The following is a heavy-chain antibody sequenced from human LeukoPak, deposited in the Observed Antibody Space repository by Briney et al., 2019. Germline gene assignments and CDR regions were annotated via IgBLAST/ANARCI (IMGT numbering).Heavy chain of an antibody. J-gene: IGHJ5*02. V-gene: IGHV3-53*01. Sequence: ETLSLTCAVYGGSLSGYYWSWIRQAPGKGLEWVSAIHTSGDTCYADSVKGRFTISRDTSKNTLYLQINSLRVEDTAVYYCIVFGDSNHWGQGTLVTVSS. D-gene: IGHD4-17*01. CDR2: IHTSGDT. CDR1: GGSLSGYY. CDR3: IVFGDSNH.